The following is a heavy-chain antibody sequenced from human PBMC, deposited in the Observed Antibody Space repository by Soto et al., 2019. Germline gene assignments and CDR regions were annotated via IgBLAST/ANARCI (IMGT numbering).Heavy chain of an antibody. V-gene: IGHV1-2*02. CDR3: ARANSGDDDEFDY. Sequence: ASVKVSCKASGYAFTGYYIHWVRQAPGQGLEWMGWINPKSGGTNYALKFQDRVTMTRDTSITSGYMELSSLRSDDTAIYYCARANSGDDDEFDYWGQGTPVTVS. CDR1: GYAFTGYY. J-gene: IGHJ4*02. D-gene: IGHD5-12*01. CDR2: INPKSGGT.